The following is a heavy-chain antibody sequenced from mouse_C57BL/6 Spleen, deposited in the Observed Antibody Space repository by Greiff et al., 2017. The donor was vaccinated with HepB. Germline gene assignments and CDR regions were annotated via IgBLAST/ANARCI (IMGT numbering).Heavy chain of an antibody. CDR2: IWSGGST. D-gene: IGHD1-2*01. CDR1: GFSLTSYG. CDR3: ARKEGYGFGFAY. Sequence: QVQLKESGPGLVQPSQSLSITCTVSGFSLTSYGVHWVRQSPGKGLEWLGVIWSGGSTDYNAAFISRLSISKDNSKSQVFFKMNSLQADDTAIYYCARKEGYGFGFAYWGQGTLVTVSA. J-gene: IGHJ3*01. V-gene: IGHV2-2*01.